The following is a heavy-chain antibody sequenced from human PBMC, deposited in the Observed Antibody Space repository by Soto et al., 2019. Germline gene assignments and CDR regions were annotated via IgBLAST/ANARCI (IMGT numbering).Heavy chain of an antibody. V-gene: IGHV1-69*06. CDR1: GGTYNNYA. CDR3: TIWLEAVRYHNYVLAV. D-gene: IGHD3-10*01. Sequence: QVQLLQSGSEVRKPGSSVKVSCKASGGTYNNYAFTWVRQARGQGLEWVGGIIPIFATVVYAQRFEGRVTTSADKSTSTADFELTNLSIDDSAVDYCTIWLEAVRYHNYVLAVWGQGTAITVSS. J-gene: IGHJ6*02. CDR2: IIPIFATV.